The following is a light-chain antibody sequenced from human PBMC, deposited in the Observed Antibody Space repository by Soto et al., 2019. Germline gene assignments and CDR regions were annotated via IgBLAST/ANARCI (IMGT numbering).Light chain of an antibody. CDR1: QSISNY. CDR3: QQANSYPIT. CDR2: MAS. J-gene: IGKJ5*01. V-gene: IGKV1-12*01. Sequence: DIQITQSPFSLFASVGDSVSITYGASQSISNYLNWYQQKSGKAPNLLIYMASSLQSGVPSRFSGSGSGTDFTLTISCLQPEDFATYYRQQANSYPITFGQGTRLEIK.